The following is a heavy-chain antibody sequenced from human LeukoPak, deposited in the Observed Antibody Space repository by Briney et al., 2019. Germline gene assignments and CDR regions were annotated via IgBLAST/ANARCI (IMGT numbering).Heavy chain of an antibody. CDR1: GGSIGSSNYY. V-gene: IGHV4-39*07. Sequence: PSETLSLTCSVSGGSIGSSNYYWGWIRQPPGKGLEWIWRVHSSGSTFCNPSLNSRVTRSVDTSKNQFSLRMTSVTAADTALYYCARRVGRFSSNLDYWGQGTLLTVSS. D-gene: IGHD1-26*01. CDR3: ARRVGRFSSNLDY. J-gene: IGHJ4*02. CDR2: VHSSGST.